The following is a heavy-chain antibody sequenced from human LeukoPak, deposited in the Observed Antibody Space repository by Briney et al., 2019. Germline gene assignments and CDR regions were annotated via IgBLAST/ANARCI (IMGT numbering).Heavy chain of an antibody. CDR3: AKAPRSGSHCSSTSCPIDY. Sequence: PGGSLRLSCAASGFTFSSYGMHWVRQAPGKGLEWVAFIRYDGSNKYYADSVKGRFTISRDNSKNTLYLQMNSLRAEDTAVYYYAKAPRSGSHCSSTSCPIDYWGQGTLVTVSS. D-gene: IGHD2-2*01. V-gene: IGHV3-30*02. CDR1: GFTFSSYG. CDR2: IRYDGSNK. J-gene: IGHJ4*02.